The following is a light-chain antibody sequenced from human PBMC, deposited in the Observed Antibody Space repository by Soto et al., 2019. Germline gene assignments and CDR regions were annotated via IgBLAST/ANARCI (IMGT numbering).Light chain of an antibody. Sequence: DIQMTQSPSSVSASVGDRVTITCRASQDISSWVAWYQQKPGKAPKLLINVASTLRSGVPSRFSGSGSGTDFNLTINSLQPEDFATYFCQQSFTTPLTFGGGTKVDIK. CDR3: QQSFTTPLT. J-gene: IGKJ4*01. CDR1: QDISSW. V-gene: IGKV1-39*01. CDR2: VAS.